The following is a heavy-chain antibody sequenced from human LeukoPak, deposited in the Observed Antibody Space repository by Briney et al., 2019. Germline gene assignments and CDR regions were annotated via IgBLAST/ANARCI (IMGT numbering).Heavy chain of an antibody. D-gene: IGHD3-22*01. V-gene: IGHV3-74*01. CDR1: GFTFSSNW. J-gene: IGHJ4*02. Sequence: PGGSLRLSCAASGFTFSSNWMHWVRQAPGKGLVWVSRINEDGSTTNYADSVKGRFTISRDNAKNTLFLQMNSLRAEDTAAYYCARSVYDSGGYYRVLDYWGQGTLVTVSS. CDR3: ARSVYDSGGYYRVLDY. CDR2: INEDGSTT.